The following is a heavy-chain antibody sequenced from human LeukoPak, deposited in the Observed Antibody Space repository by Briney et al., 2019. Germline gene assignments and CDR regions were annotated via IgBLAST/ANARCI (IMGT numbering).Heavy chain of an antibody. CDR1: GGSISSYY. V-gene: IGHV4-59*12. D-gene: IGHD2-2*02. CDR2: IFHSGST. J-gene: IGHJ6*02. Sequence: SETPSLTCTVSGGSISSYYWSWIRQPPGKGLEWIGEIFHSGSTNYNPSLMSRVTISVDKSKNQFSLRLSSVTAADTAVYYCAEIPFSYYALDVWGQGTTVTVSS. CDR3: AEIPFSYYALDV.